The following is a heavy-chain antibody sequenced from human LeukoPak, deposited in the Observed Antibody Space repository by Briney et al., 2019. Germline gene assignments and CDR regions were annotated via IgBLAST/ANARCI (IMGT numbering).Heavy chain of an antibody. CDR2: IKQDGSEK. J-gene: IGHJ4*02. CDR1: GFTFSSRDW. CDR3: AKSSFGTGEDY. V-gene: IGHV3-7*03. Sequence: GGSLRLSCVASGFTFSSRDWMSWVRQAPGKGLEWVANIKQDGSEKYYVDSVKGRFTISRDNAKNSLYLQMSSLRADDTAVYYCAKSSFGTGEDYWGQGTLVTVSS. D-gene: IGHD7-27*01.